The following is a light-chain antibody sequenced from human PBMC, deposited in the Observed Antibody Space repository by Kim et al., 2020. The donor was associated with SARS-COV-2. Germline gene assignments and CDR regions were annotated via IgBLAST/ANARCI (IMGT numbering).Light chain of an antibody. J-gene: IGLJ1*01. Sequence: GQSVTISCTGTSSDVVCYNYVSWYQQHPGNAPKLMIYDVSKRPSGVPDRFSGSKSGNTASLTISGLQAEDEADYYCCSYAGSYTYVFGTGTKVTVL. CDR3: CSYAGSYTYV. V-gene: IGLV2-11*01. CDR1: SSDVVCYNY. CDR2: DVS.